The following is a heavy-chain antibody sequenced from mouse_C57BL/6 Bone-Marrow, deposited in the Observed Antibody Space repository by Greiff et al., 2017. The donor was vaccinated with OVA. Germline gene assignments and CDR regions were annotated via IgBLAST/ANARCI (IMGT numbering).Heavy chain of an antibody. CDR3: ARGYGSYWYFDV. J-gene: IGHJ1*03. CDR1: GYTFTRYW. CDR2: IDPSDSYT. V-gene: IGHV1-50*01. Sequence: QVQLQQPGAELVKPGASVKLSCKASGYTFTRYWMQWVKQRPGQGLEWIGEIDPSDSYTNYNQKFKGKATLTVDTSSSTAYMQLSSLTSEDAAVEYCARGYGSYWYFDVWGTGTTVTVSA. D-gene: IGHD1-1*01.